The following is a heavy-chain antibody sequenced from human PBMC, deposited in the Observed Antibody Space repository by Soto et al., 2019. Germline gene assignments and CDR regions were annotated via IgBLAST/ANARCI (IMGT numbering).Heavy chain of an antibody. CDR1: GFNVNSYT. V-gene: IGHV3-21*01. CDR3: ARDCSGGSCYPGMDV. D-gene: IGHD2-15*01. J-gene: IGHJ6*02. CDR2: ISSSGYI. Sequence: GGSLRLSCAASGFNVNSYTISWVRQAPGKRLEWLSSISSSGYIFSTDSVRGRFTISRDNAKNSVYLQINSLRAEDTAVYFCARDCSGGSCYPGMDVWGQGTTVTVSS.